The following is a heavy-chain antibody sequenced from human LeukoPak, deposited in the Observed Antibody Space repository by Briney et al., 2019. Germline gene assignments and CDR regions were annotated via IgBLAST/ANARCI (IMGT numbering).Heavy chain of an antibody. CDR2: INHSGST. CDR1: GGSFSGYY. D-gene: IGHD6-19*01. J-gene: IGHJ5*02. V-gene: IGHV4-34*01. CDR3: AKGIAVAGPRISSLDP. Sequence: SETLSLTCAVYGGSFSGYYWSWIRQPPGKGLEWIGEINHSGSTNYNPSLKSRVTISVDTSKNQFSLKLSSVTAEDTAVYYCAKGIAVAGPRISSLDPWGQGTLVTVSS.